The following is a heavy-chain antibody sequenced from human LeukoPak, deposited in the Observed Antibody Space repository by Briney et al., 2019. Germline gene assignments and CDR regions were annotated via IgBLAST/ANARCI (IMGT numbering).Heavy chain of an antibody. J-gene: IGHJ4*02. CDR3: AKRGIAAAASFDY. Sequence: GGSLRLSCAASGFTFSSYGMYWVRQAPGKGLEWVAVISYDGSNKYYADSVKGRFTISRDNSKNTLYLQMNSLRAEDTAVYYCAKRGIAAAASFDYWGQGTLVTVSS. V-gene: IGHV3-30*18. CDR1: GFTFSSYG. CDR2: ISYDGSNK. D-gene: IGHD6-13*01.